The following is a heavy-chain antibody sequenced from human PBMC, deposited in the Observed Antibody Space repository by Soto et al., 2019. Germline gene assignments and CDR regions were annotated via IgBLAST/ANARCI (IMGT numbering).Heavy chain of an antibody. V-gene: IGHV4-61*01. J-gene: IGHJ6*02. CDR3: AREREGLGVYVGGGNRYASEVMAV. CDR1: GGSVSSGSYY. CDR2: IYYSGST. Sequence: SETLSLTCTVSGGSVSSGSYYWSWIRQPPGKGLEWIGYIYYSGSTNYNPSLKSRVTISVDTSKNQFSLKLSSVTAADTAVYYCAREREGLGVYVGGGNRYASEVMAVWGQGPTVPVSS. D-gene: IGHD3-16*02.